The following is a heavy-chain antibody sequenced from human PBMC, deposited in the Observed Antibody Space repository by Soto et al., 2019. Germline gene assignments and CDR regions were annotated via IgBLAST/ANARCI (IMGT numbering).Heavy chain of an antibody. V-gene: IGHV4-59*08. D-gene: IGHD1-26*01. CDR3: ARRWGATFDF. CDR1: GGSISSYY. Sequence: QVQLQESGPGLVKPSETLSLTCTVSGGSISSYYWSWIRQPPGKGLEWIGYIYYSGSTNYNPSLKGRVTIAVGTSKNQFSLKLSSGTAADAAVYYCARRWGATFDFWGQGTLVTVSS. CDR2: IYYSGST. J-gene: IGHJ4*02.